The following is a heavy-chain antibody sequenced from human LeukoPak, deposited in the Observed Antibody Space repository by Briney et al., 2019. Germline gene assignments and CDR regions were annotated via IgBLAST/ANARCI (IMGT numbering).Heavy chain of an antibody. CDR1: GFTFSSYW. CDR3: ARVRTVSTYYYYYYMDV. V-gene: IGHV3-7*04. Sequence: GGSLRLSCAASGFTFSSYWMHWVRQAPGKGLEWVANIKQDGSEKYYVDSVKGRFTISRDNDKNSLYLQMNSLRAEDTAVYYCARVRTVSTYYYYYYMDVWGKGTTVTVS. J-gene: IGHJ6*03. D-gene: IGHD1-1*01. CDR2: IKQDGSEK.